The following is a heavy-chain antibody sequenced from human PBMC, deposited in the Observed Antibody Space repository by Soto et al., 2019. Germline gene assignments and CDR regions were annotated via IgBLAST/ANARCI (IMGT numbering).Heavy chain of an antibody. V-gene: IGHV4-61*01. CDR3: ARRTWFDY. Sequence: QVQLQESGPGLVKPSETLSLTCTVSGGSVSSGSYYWSWIRQPPGKGLEWIGYIYYSGSTNYNPSLKSRVTISVDTSKNQCSLKLSSVTAADTAVYYCARRTWFDYWGQGTLVTVSS. CDR1: GGSVSSGSYY. CDR2: IYYSGST. J-gene: IGHJ4*02.